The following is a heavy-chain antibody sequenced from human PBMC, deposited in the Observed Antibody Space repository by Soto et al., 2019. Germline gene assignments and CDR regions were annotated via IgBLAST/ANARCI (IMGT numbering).Heavy chain of an antibody. CDR2: INPSGGST. V-gene: IGHV1-46*01. CDR3: ARETAHYGSGYYYYYGMDV. Sequence: ASVKVSCKASGYTFTSYYMHWVRQAPGQELEWMGIINPSGGSTSYAQKFQGRVTMTRDTSTSTVYMELSSLRSEDTAVYYCARETAHYGSGYYYYYGMDVWGQGTTVTVSS. CDR1: GYTFTSYY. D-gene: IGHD3-10*01. J-gene: IGHJ6*02.